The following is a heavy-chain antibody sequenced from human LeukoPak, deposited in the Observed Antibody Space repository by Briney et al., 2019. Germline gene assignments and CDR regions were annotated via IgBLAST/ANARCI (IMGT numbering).Heavy chain of an antibody. V-gene: IGHV3-30*12. CDR2: ISYDGSNK. J-gene: IGHJ3*02. D-gene: IGHD2-15*01. Sequence: GGSLRLSCAASGLTFSSYGMHWVRQAPGKGLEWVAVISYDGSNKYYADSVKGRFTISRDNSKNTLFLQMNSLTAEDTAIYSCARPRLEYCSGGSCFDAFDIWGQGTMVTVSS. CDR1: GLTFSSYG. CDR3: ARPRLEYCSGGSCFDAFDI.